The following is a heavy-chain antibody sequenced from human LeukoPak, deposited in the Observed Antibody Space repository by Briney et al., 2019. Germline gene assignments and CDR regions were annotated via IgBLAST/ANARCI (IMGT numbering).Heavy chain of an antibody. V-gene: IGHV3-23*01. CDR3: AKDLGHILKYYFDY. CDR1: GFTFRSYA. D-gene: IGHD2-21*01. CDR2: ISGSGGST. Sequence: GGSLRLSCAASGFTFRSYAMSWVRQAPGKGLEWVSAISGSGGSTYYADSVKGRFTISRDNSKNTLYLQMNSLRAEDTAVYYCAKDLGHILKYYFDYWGQGTLVTVSS. J-gene: IGHJ4*02.